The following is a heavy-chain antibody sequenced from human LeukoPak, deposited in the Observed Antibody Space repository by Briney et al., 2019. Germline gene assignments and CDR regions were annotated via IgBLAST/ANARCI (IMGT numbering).Heavy chain of an antibody. V-gene: IGHV4-38-2*01. CDR2: VYHTGNA. J-gene: IGHJ5*02. CDR3: ARWVSRNRNWFDP. CDR1: GYSISHGYY. D-gene: IGHD1-14*01. Sequence: SETLSLTCAVSGYSISHGYYWGWVRQPPGKGLEWIGVVYHTGNAYYNPSLKSRVTTSVDTSNNQFSLRVTSVTAADTAVYYCARWVSRNRNWFDPWGQGTLVIVTS.